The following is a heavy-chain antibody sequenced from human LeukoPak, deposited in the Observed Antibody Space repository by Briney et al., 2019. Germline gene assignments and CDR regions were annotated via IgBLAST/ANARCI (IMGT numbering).Heavy chain of an antibody. CDR3: ARGSYFCGGDCYTAEFFQH. V-gene: IGHV3-53*01. CDR1: GVTVSNNF. D-gene: IGHD2-21*02. CDR2: IYGGGST. Sequence: GGSLILSCAASGVTVSNNFMSWVRQAPGKGLEWVSVIYGGGSTFYADSVKGRFIISRDTSKNTLYLQMNSLRAEDTAVYYCARGSYFCGGDCYTAEFFQHWGQGTLVTVSS. J-gene: IGHJ1*01.